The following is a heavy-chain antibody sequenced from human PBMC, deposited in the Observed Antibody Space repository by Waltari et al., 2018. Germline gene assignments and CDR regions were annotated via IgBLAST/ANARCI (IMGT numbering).Heavy chain of an antibody. CDR2: IYYSGTI. Sequence: QLQLQESGPGLLRPSETLSLTCSVSGGSIVISNHYWAWIRQTPGKGLEWIAIIYYSGTIYYNPSLRRRVTISVDTSNNRFFRNLSAVTAADTAVYYCARTGGVPAAIQNDAFDIWGKGTTVIVSS. J-gene: IGHJ3*02. V-gene: IGHV4-39*02. D-gene: IGHD2-2*01. CDR1: GGSIVISNHY. CDR3: ARTGGVPAAIQNDAFDI.